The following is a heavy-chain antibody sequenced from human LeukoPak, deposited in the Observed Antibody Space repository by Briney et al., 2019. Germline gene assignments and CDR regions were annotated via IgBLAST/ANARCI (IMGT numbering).Heavy chain of an antibody. D-gene: IGHD5-18*01. V-gene: IGHV4-59*01. Sequence: SETLSLTCTVSGGSISSYYWSWIRQPPGKGLEWIGYIYYSGSTNYNPSLKSRVTISVDTSKNQFSLKLSSVTAADTAVYYCARVSGYSYGDWFDPWGQGTLVTVSS. J-gene: IGHJ5*02. CDR3: ARVSGYSYGDWFDP. CDR2: IYYSGST. CDR1: GGSISSYY.